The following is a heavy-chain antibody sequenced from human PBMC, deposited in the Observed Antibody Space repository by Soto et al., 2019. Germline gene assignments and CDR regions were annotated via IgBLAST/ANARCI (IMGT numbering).Heavy chain of an antibody. CDR3: ARDAKGYYYYSSGGHY. V-gene: IGHV1-69*08. CDR2: IIPILGIA. Sequence: QVQLVQSGAEVKKPGSSVKVSCKASGGTFSSYTISWVRQAPGQGLEWMGRIIPILGIANYAQKFQGRVTITADKSTSTAYMELSSLRSEDTAVYYCARDAKGYYYYSSGGHYWGQGTLVTVSS. D-gene: IGHD3-22*01. CDR1: GGTFSSYT. J-gene: IGHJ4*02.